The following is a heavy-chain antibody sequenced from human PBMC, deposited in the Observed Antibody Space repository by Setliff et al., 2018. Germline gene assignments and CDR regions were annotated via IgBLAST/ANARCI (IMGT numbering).Heavy chain of an antibody. CDR3: ARHLKRYCLIGGCYPLHLDS. J-gene: IGHJ4*02. CDR1: GDSFSDYY. V-gene: IGHV4-34*01. CDR2: INHRGST. D-gene: IGHD2-15*01. Sequence: SETLSLTCAVYGDSFSDYYWSWIRQPPGKGLEWIEEINHRGSTNYSPSLRSRVTMSVDSSKNRLSLRLTSVTATDTAVYYCARHLKRYCLIGGCYPLHLDSWGQGTLVTVSS.